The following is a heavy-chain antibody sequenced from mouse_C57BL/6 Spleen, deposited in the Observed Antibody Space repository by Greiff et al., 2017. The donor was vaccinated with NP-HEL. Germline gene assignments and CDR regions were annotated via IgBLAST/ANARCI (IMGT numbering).Heavy chain of an antibody. D-gene: IGHD1-1*01. CDR3: TAYGSPHYFDY. V-gene: IGHV14-4*01. J-gene: IGHJ2*01. CDR1: GFNIKDDY. Sequence: EVQLQQSGAELVRPGASVKLSCTASGFNIKDDYMHWVKQRPEQGLEWIGWIDPENGDTEYASKFQGKATITADTSSNTAYLQLSSLTSEDTAVYYCTAYGSPHYFDYWGQGTTLTVSS. CDR2: IDPENGDT.